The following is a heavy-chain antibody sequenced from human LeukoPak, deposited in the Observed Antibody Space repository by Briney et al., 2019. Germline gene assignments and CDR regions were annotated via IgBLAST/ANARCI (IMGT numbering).Heavy chain of an antibody. D-gene: IGHD3-10*01. CDR1: GFTFSSNS. J-gene: IGHJ4*02. CDR2: ISSSSSTI. Sequence: GGSLRLSCEASGFTFSSNSMNWVRQAPGKGLEWVSYISSSSSTIYYADSVKGRFTISRDNAKNSLYLQMNSLRAEDTAVYYCARENYYGSGSYYNPNQYYFDYWGQGTLVTVSS. V-gene: IGHV3-48*01. CDR3: ARENYYGSGSYYNPNQYYFDY.